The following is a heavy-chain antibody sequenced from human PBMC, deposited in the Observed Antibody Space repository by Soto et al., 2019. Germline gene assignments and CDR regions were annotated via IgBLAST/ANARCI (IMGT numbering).Heavy chain of an antibody. CDR3: ARRSTVTTRAYYYYMDV. D-gene: IGHD4-17*01. CDR1: GGSISSYY. J-gene: IGHJ6*03. Sequence: SETLSLTCTVSGGSISSYYWSWIRQPPGEGLEWIGYIYYSGSTNYNPSLKSRVTISVDTSKNQFSLKLSSVTAADTAVYYCARRSTVTTRAYYYYMDVWGKGTTVTVSS. V-gene: IGHV4-59*08. CDR2: IYYSGST.